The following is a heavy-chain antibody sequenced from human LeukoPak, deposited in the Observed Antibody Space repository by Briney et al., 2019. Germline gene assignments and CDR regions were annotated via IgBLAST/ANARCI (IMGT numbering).Heavy chain of an antibody. CDR1: GFSVSSNY. Sequence: PGGSLRLSCAASGFSVSSNYMSWVRQASEKGLEWVSILYSGGSPYYAESVKGRFTISRDNSKNTLFLQMNNLGAEDTAMYYCARVVLGVVGTSYDAFDIWGQGTMVTVSS. D-gene: IGHD1-26*01. CDR3: ARVVLGVVGTSYDAFDI. J-gene: IGHJ3*02. CDR2: LYSGGSP. V-gene: IGHV3-66*01.